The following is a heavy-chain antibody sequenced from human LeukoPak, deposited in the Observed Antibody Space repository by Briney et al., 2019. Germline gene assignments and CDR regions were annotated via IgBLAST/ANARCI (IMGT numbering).Heavy chain of an antibody. CDR2: IYYSGST. J-gene: IGHJ4*02. CDR3: ARDRVGGWFDY. D-gene: IGHD6-19*01. V-gene: IGHV4-34*09. Sequence: TLSLTCAVYGGSFIGYYWSWIRQPPGKGLEWIGYIYYSGSTYYNPSLKSRVTISVDTPKNQFSLKLSSVTAADTAVYYCARDRVGGWFDYWGQGTLVTVSS. CDR1: GGSFIGYY.